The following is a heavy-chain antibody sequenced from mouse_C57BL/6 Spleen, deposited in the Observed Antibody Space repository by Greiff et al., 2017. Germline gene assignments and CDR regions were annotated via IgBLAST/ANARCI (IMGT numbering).Heavy chain of an antibody. CDR1: GFTFSDYG. J-gene: IGHJ4*01. V-gene: IGHV5-17*01. Sequence: EVQGVESGGGLVKPGGSLQLSCAASGFTFSDYGMHWVRQAPEKGLEWVAYISSGSSTIYYAGTVKGRFTISRDNAKSTLFLQMTSLRSEDTAMYYCARRYGSSDAMDYWGQGTSVTVSA. CDR3: ARRYGSSDAMDY. CDR2: ISSGSSTI. D-gene: IGHD1-1*01.